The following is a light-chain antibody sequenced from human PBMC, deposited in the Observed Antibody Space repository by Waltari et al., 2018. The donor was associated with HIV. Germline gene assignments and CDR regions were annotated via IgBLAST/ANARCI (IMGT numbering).Light chain of an antibody. CDR3: CAYAGSTTYVI. CDR2: EVS. J-gene: IGLJ2*01. Sequence: QSALPQPASVSGKPGQPITISCTGTSRDVGGYNLVSLYQHHPGKAPKLMIYEVSKRPSGVSNRFSGSKSGNTASLTISGLQAEDEADYYCCAYAGSTTYVIFGGGTKLTVL. V-gene: IGLV2-23*02. CDR1: SRDVGGYNL.